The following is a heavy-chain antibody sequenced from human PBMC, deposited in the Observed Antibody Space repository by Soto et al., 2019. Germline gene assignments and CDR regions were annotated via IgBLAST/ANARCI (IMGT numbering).Heavy chain of an antibody. CDR1: GYSISSGDY. CDR3: ARDWLGYCSSTRCYTIDY. J-gene: IGHJ4*02. V-gene: IGHV4-38-2*02. CDR2: IYHSGST. Sequence: PSETLSLTCAVSGYSISSGDYWGWIRQPPGQGLAWIGSIYHSGSTSYNPSLKSRVTISVDTSKNQFSLKLSSVTAAVPVVYYCARDWLGYCSSTRCYTIDYWGQGTLVTVST. D-gene: IGHD2-2*02.